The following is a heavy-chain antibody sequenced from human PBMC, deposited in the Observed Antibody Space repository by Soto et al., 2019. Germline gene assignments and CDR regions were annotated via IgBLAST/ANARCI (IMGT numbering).Heavy chain of an antibody. D-gene: IGHD3-9*01. Sequence: GGSLRLSCAASGFTFSLYALHWVRQAPGKGLEWVAVISDDGNTKYFADSVKGRFTISRDNAKNSLYLQMNSLRAEDTAVYYCARDADILTGSDAFDIWGQGTMVTVSS. CDR3: ARDADILTGSDAFDI. CDR2: ISDDGNTK. CDR1: GFTFSLYA. V-gene: IGHV3-30-3*01. J-gene: IGHJ3*02.